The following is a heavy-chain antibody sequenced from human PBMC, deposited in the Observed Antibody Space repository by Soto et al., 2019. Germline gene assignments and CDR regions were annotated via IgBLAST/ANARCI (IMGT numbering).Heavy chain of an antibody. D-gene: IGHD1-1*01. V-gene: IGHV3-23*01. CDR2: ISRSGGST. Sequence: EVQLLESGGGLVQPGGSLRLSCAASGVTFSTYAMSWVRQAPGKGLEWVSAISRSGGSTYYADSVKGRFTISRDNSKNTLFLQMNSLRAEDTAVYYCARGTTTSAFSAMDVWGQGTTVTVSS. CDR1: GVTFSTYA. CDR3: ARGTTTSAFSAMDV. J-gene: IGHJ6*02.